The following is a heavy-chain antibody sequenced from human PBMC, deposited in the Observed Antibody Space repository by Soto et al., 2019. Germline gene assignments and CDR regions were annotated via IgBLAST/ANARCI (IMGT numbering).Heavy chain of an antibody. CDR2: INSDGSST. V-gene: IGHV3-74*01. J-gene: IGHJ4*02. CDR3: ARGYSSGWYFDYFDY. CDR1: GFTFSSYW. Sequence: PGGSLRLSCAASGFTFSSYWMHWVRQAPGKGLVWVSRINSDGSSTSYADSVKGRFTISRDNAKNTLYLQMNSLRAEDTAVYYCARGYSSGWYFDYFDYWGQGTLVTVSS. D-gene: IGHD6-19*01.